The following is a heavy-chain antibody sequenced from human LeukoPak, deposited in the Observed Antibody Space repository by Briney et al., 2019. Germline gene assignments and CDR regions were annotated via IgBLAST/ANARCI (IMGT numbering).Heavy chain of an antibody. V-gene: IGHV3-21*01. D-gene: IGHD5-24*01. J-gene: IGHJ4*02. Sequence: GGSLRLSCAASGFTFSSYSMNWVRQAPGKGLEWVSSISSVSTYIFYADSLKGRFTVSRDNPKNSLYLQMNSLRAEDTAVYYCARARGEMAATSYFDYWGQGTLVTVSS. CDR2: ISSVSTYI. CDR1: GFTFSSYS. CDR3: ARARGEMAATSYFDY.